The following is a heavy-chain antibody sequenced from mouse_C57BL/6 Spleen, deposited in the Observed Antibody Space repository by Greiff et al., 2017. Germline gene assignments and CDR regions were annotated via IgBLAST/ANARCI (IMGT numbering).Heavy chain of an antibody. D-gene: IGHD1-3*01. Sequence: DVMLVESGGGLVQPGGSLSLSCAASGFTFTDYYMSWVRQPPGKALEWLGFIRNKANGYTTEYSASLKGRFTISRDNSQSILYLQMKALRAEDSATYYCERALNGGDFDYWGQGTTLTVSS. CDR2: IRNKANGYTT. J-gene: IGHJ2*01. CDR1: GFTFTDYY. V-gene: IGHV7-3*01. CDR3: ERALNGGDFDY.